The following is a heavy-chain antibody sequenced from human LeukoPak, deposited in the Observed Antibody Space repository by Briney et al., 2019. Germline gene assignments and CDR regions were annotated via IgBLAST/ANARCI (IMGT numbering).Heavy chain of an antibody. CDR2: IITIFGTA. Sequence: SVKVSCKASGGTFTSYAISWVRQAPGQGLEWVGGIITIFGTANYAQKFQRRVTITADESTSTAYMELSSLRSEDTAVYYCARDGSGIFWFDPWGQGTLVTVSS. J-gene: IGHJ5*02. CDR1: GGTFTSYA. CDR3: ARDGSGIFWFDP. V-gene: IGHV1-69*13. D-gene: IGHD2-15*01.